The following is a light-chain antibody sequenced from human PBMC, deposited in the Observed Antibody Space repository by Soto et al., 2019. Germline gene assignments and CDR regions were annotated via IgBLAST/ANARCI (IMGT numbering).Light chain of an antibody. V-gene: IGKV3-20*01. CDR3: QQYDISPLT. J-gene: IGKJ4*01. CDR2: GAS. Sequence: EIVLTQSPGTLSLSPGERATLSRRASQIVSSSYLAWYQQKPGQAPRLLIYGASSRATGIPDKFSGSGSGTDFTLTISRLEPEDFAVYYCQQYDISPLTFGGGTKVEIK. CDR1: QIVSSSY.